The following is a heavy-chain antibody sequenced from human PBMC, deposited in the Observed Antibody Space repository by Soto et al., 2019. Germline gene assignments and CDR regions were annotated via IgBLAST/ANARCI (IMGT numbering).Heavy chain of an antibody. CDR2: IYWDDSK. CDR3: AHAYGGRSLY. CDR1: GFSLTTDRVG. D-gene: IGHD1-26*01. V-gene: IGHV2-5*02. J-gene: IGHJ4*02. Sequence: QITLKESGPTLVKPTQTLTLTCTFSGFSLTTDRVGVGWIRQPPGEALEWLAVIYWDDSKTYRPSLESRLTIPKETSKTQVALTMTNMDSLDTATYYCAHAYGGRSLYWGQGTLVTVSS.